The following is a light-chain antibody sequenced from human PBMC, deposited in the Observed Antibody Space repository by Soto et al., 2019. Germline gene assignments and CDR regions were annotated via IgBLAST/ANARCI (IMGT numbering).Light chain of an antibody. Sequence: EIALTQSPATLSLSPGESATLSCLASQSVSSYLAWYQQKHGQAPRLLIYDASNRATGIPARFSGSGSGTDFTLTTSSLEPEDFAVYYCQQRSNWPITFGQGTRLEIK. V-gene: IGKV3-11*01. CDR2: DAS. J-gene: IGKJ5*01. CDR1: QSVSSY. CDR3: QQRSNWPIT.